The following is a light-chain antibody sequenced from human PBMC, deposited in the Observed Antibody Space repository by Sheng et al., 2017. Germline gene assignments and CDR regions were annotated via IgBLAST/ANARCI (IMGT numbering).Light chain of an antibody. CDR3: QQRNNWPPFLT. CDR1: QSVSRY. CDR2: DAS. Sequence: EIVLTQSPATLSLSPGERATLSCRASQSVSRYIAWYQQKPGQAPRLLIYDASNRATGIPQPGSVAVGLGQTSLSTISSLEPEDFAVYYCQQRNNWPPFLTFGGGTKVEIK. J-gene: IGKJ4*01. V-gene: IGKV3-11*01.